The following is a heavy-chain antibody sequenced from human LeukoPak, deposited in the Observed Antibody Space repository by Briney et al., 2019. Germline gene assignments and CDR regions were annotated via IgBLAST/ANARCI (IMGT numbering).Heavy chain of an antibody. CDR3: ASGVVPRTRTDY. CDR1: GGTFSSYA. Sequence: ASVKVSCKASGGTFSSYAISWVRQAPGQGLEWMGGIIPIFGTANYAQKFQGRVTMARDTSTSTVYMELSSLRSEDTAVYYCASGVVPRTRTDYWGQGTLVTVSS. J-gene: IGHJ4*02. V-gene: IGHV1-69*05. CDR2: IIPIFGTA. D-gene: IGHD3-3*01.